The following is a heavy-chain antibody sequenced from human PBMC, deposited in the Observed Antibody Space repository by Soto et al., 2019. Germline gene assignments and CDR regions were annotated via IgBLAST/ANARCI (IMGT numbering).Heavy chain of an antibody. D-gene: IGHD3-10*01. CDR1: GDSMTGYS. J-gene: IGHJ4*02. CDR2: IFSSGYN. CDR3: AAASASRGAFDY. Sequence: SETLSLTCIVSGDSMTGYSWNWIRQSPGRGLEWLGHIFSSGYNDYNPSLKGRVTFSLDTSKLQVSLRLNSVTAADTAVYYCAAASASRGAFDYWGQGALVTVSS. V-gene: IGHV4-59*01.